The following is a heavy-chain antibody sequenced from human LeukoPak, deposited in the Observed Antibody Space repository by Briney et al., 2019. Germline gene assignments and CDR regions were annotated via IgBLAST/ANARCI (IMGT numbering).Heavy chain of an antibody. D-gene: IGHD3-10*01. CDR2: IQQDGSEK. CDR1: GYTFNYYW. J-gene: IGHJ4*02. CDR3: ARVRKLRTRGVMDTLDH. V-gene: IGHV3-7*01. Sequence: GGPLRLFCAASGYTFNYYWVTWLRGAPGRAVVGVANIQQDGSEKYYVDYVKGQFIISRDNGKNSLYLQMNSLRAEDTAVYYCARVRKLRTRGVMDTLDHWGQGTLVTDSS.